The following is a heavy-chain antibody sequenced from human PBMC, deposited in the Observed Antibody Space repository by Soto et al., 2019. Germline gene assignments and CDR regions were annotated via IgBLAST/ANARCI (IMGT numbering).Heavy chain of an antibody. V-gene: IGHV3-53*01. CDR3: ARAASYYGLDV. J-gene: IGHJ6*02. Sequence: VPLVESGGGLIQPGGSLRLSCAASGFTVSTNYMSWVRQAPGKGLEWVSVIYSGGTTYFADSVKGRFTISRDNSKTPLYLQMSSLRAEDTAVYFCARAASYYGLDVWGQGTTVTVSS. CDR2: IYSGGTT. CDR1: GFTVSTNY.